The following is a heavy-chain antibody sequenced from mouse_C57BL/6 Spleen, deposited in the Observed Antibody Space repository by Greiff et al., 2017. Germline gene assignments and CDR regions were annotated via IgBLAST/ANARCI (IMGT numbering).Heavy chain of an antibody. CDR1: GFNIKDDY. CDR2: IDPENGDT. Sequence: VQLQQSGAELVRPGASVKLSCTASGFNIKDDYMHWVKQRPEQGLEWIGWIDPENGDTEYASKFQGKATITADTSSNTAYLQLSSLTSEDSAVYYYTTGGLDYWGQGTTLTVSS. CDR3: TTGGLDY. J-gene: IGHJ2*01. V-gene: IGHV14-4*01.